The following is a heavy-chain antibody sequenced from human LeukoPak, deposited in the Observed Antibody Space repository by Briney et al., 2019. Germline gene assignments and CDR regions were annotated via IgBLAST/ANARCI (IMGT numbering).Heavy chain of an antibody. J-gene: IGHJ4*02. V-gene: IGHV3-23*01. CDR3: AKDPSSRIAVAGTAVDY. CDR2: ISGSGGST. D-gene: IGHD6-19*01. CDR1: GFTFSSYA. Sequence: PGGFLRLSCAASGFTFSSYAMSWVRQAPGKGLEWVSAISGSGGSTYYADSVKGRFTISRDNSKNTLYLQMNSLRAEDTAVYYCAKDPSSRIAVAGTAVDYWGQGTLVIVSS.